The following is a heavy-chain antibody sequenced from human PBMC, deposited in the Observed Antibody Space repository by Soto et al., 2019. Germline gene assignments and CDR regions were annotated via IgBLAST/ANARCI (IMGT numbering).Heavy chain of an antibody. D-gene: IGHD6-19*01. CDR3: ARGLTKYSSGGDGAFDI. J-gene: IGHJ3*02. CDR1: GFTFSSYW. CDR2: IKQDGSEK. Sequence: GGSLRLSCAASGFTFSSYWMSWVRQAQGKGLEWVANIKQDGSEKCYVDSVKGRFTISRDNAKNSLYLQMNSLRAEDTAVYYCARGLTKYSSGGDGAFDIWGQGTMVTVSS. V-gene: IGHV3-7*01.